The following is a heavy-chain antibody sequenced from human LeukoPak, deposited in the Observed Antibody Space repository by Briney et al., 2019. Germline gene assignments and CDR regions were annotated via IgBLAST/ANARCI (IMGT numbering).Heavy chain of an antibody. CDR1: GYTFTSYG. J-gene: IGHJ5*02. V-gene: IGHV1-18*01. Sequence: ASVKVSCKASGYTFTSYGISWVRQAPGQGLEWMGWISAYNGNTNYAQKLQGRVTMTTDTSTSTAYMELRSLRSDDTAVYYCAREWEYCSSTSCSNWFDPWGQGILVTVSS. D-gene: IGHD2-2*01. CDR3: AREWEYCSSTSCSNWFDP. CDR2: ISAYNGNT.